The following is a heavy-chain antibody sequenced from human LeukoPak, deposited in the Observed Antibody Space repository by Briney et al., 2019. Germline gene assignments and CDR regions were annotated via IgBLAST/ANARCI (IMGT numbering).Heavy chain of an antibody. D-gene: IGHD3-16*01. CDR3: AKDGFVGFFDY. Sequence: GGSLRLSCAASGFTFSTCAMSWVRRAPGKGLGWVSSISASGGGSYYADSVKGRFTISRDDSKNTLYLQMNSLRAEDTAVYYCAKDGFVGFFDYRGQGRLVTVSS. CDR2: ISASGGGS. V-gene: IGHV3-23*01. CDR1: GFTFSTCA. J-gene: IGHJ4*02.